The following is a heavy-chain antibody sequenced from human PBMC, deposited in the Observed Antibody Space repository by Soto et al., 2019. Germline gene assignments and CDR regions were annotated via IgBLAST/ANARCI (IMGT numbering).Heavy chain of an antibody. CDR2: INGGGSKT. CDR3: VIDYIGLGIEY. D-gene: IGHD1-26*01. Sequence: GGSLRLSCAASGFTFSSYWMHWVRQTLEKGLVWVSHINGGGSKTTYADSVKGRFTISRDNAKNTLYLQMNSLRAEDTAIYYSVIDYIGLGIEYWGLGT. J-gene: IGHJ4*02. V-gene: IGHV3-74*01. CDR1: GFTFSSYW.